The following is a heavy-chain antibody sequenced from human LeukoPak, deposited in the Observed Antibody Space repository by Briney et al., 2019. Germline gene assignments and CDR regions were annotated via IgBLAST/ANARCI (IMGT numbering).Heavy chain of an antibody. V-gene: IGHV3-48*01. CDR3: ARAVGAEYSGYDFFY. CDR1: GFTFSSYS. CDR2: ISSSSSTI. Sequence: GGSLRLSCAASGFTFSSYSMNWVRQAPGKGLEWVSYISSSSSTIYYADSVKGRLTISRDNAKNSLYLQMNSLRAEDTAVYYCARAVGAEYSGYDFFYWGQGTLVTVSS. D-gene: IGHD5-12*01. J-gene: IGHJ4*02.